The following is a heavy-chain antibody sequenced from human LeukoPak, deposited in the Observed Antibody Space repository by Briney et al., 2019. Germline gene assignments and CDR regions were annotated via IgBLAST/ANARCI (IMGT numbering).Heavy chain of an antibody. CDR1: GFTFSSYG. V-gene: IGHV3-30*03. Sequence: GGSLRLSCAASGFTFSSYGMHWVRQAPGKGLEWVAVISYDGSNKYYADSVKGRFTISRDNSKNTLYLQMNSLRAEDTAVYYCAAARPGSPYYFDYWGQGTLVTVPS. D-gene: IGHD6-6*01. CDR3: AAARPGSPYYFDY. J-gene: IGHJ4*02. CDR2: ISYDGSNK.